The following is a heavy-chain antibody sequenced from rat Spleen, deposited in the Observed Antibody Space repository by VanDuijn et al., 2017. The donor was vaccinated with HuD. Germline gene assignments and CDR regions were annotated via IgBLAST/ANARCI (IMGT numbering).Heavy chain of an antibody. J-gene: IGHJ2*01. CDR1: GFSFSTFY. V-gene: IGHV5-25*01. Sequence: EVQLVESGGGLVQPGRSMKLSCAASGFSFSTFYMAWVRQAPTKGLEWVASTSSGGGNTYYRDSVKGRFTISRDNAKNTLYLQMDSLRSEDTATYYCAKGGYNYGWFAYWGQGVMVTVSS. CDR3: AKGGYNYGWFAY. D-gene: IGHD1-4*01. CDR2: TSSGGGNT.